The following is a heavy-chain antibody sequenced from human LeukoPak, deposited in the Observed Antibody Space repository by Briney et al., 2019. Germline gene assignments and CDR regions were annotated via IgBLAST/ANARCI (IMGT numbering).Heavy chain of an antibody. Sequence: SETLSLTCAVYGGSFSGYYWSWIRQPPGKGLEWIGEINHSGSTNYNPSLKSRVTISVDTSKNQFSLKLSSVTAADTAVYYCARGQTIVGATGDLWGQGTLVTVSS. D-gene: IGHD1-26*01. CDR1: GGSFSGYY. V-gene: IGHV4-34*01. J-gene: IGHJ5*02. CDR2: INHSGST. CDR3: ARGQTIVGATGDL.